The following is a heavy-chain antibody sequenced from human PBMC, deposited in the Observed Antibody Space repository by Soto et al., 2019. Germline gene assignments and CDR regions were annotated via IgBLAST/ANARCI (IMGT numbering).Heavy chain of an antibody. V-gene: IGHV4-59*01. CDR2: IYYSGST. CDR1: GGSISSYY. CDR3: ARSSWIDSRFCWFDP. D-gene: IGHD5-12*01. J-gene: IGHJ5*02. Sequence: QVQLQESGPGLVKPSETLSLTCTVSGGSISSYYWSWIRQPPGKGLEWIGYIYYSGSTNYNPSLKSRVTISVDTSKNQFSLKLSSVTAADTAVYYCARSSWIDSRFCWFDPWGQGTLVTVSS.